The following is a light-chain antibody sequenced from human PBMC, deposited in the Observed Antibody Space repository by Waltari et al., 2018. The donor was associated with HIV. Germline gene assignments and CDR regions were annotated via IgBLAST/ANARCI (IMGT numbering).Light chain of an antibody. CDR3: SSYAGGHSWV. Sequence: QSALTQPASVSGSPGQSIAISCTGTSSNVGNYNLVPWYQHHPGKSPRLLIYEVSQRPSGISNRFSGSKSGNTASLIISGLQAEDEADYYCSSYAGGHSWVFGGGTKLTVL. V-gene: IGLV2-23*02. CDR2: EVS. CDR1: SSNVGNYNL. J-gene: IGLJ3*02.